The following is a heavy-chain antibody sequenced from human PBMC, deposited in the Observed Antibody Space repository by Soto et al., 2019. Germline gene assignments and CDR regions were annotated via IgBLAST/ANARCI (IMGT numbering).Heavy chain of an antibody. V-gene: IGHV1-69*02. Sequence: QVQLVQSGAEVKRPGSSVKVSCKASGDTFNFYSINWVRQAPGLGLEWMGRVNAIVSMSNYAQKFQGRVTITADKSTSTAYMELSILRSEDTAIYYCASSYGSGYRAFDYWGQGALVTVSS. CDR3: ASSYGSGYRAFDY. CDR2: VNAIVSMS. D-gene: IGHD3-10*01. J-gene: IGHJ4*02. CDR1: GDTFNFYS.